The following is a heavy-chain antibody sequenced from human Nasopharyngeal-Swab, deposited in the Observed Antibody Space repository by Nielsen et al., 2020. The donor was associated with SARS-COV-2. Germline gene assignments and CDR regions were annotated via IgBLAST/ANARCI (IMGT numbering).Heavy chain of an antibody. V-gene: IGHV4-39*01. CDR2: VYYGLAI. Sequence: RQAPGKGLEWIGSVYYGLAIQYSPSLKSRATISIDTSKNQLPLEVTSVTVADTAVYYCARTHNWIDPWGQGTLVTVSS. J-gene: IGHJ5*02. CDR3: ARTHNWIDP.